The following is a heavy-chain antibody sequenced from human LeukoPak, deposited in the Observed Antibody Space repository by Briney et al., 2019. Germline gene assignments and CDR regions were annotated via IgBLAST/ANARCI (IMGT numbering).Heavy chain of an antibody. CDR1: GGSISSGSYY. CDR2: IYHSGST. CDR3: ARGDYYDSSAVDY. Sequence: PSETLSLTCTVSGGSISSGSYYWNWIRQPPGKGLEWIGSIYHSGSTYYNPSLKSRVTISVDTSKNQFSLRLSSVTAADTAVYYCARGDYYDSSAVDYWGQGTLVTVSS. J-gene: IGHJ4*02. V-gene: IGHV4-39*07. D-gene: IGHD3-22*01.